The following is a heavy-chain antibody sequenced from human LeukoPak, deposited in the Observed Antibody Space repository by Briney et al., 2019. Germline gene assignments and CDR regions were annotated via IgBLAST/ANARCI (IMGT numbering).Heavy chain of an antibody. V-gene: IGHV3-9*01. J-gene: IGHJ4*02. D-gene: IGHD3-22*01. CDR3: AKDRDTSGYYPLFDY. CDR2: INWNSGDI. Sequence: GGSLRLSCAASGFTFDDYAMHWVRQAPGKGLEWVSSINWNSGDIGYADSVRGRFTISRDNAKNSLYLQMNSLRAEDTALYYCAKDRDTSGYYPLFDYWGQGTLVTVSS. CDR1: GFTFDDYA.